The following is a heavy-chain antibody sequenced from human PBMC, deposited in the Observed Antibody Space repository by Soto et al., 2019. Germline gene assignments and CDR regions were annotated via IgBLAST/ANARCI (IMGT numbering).Heavy chain of an antibody. CDR2: IKSKTDGGTT. Sequence: GGFLRLSCAASGFTFSNAWRSWVRQAPGKGLEWVGRIKSKTDGGTTDYAAPVKGRFTISRDDSKNTLYLQMNSLKTEDTAVYYCTTGDIRYSPDAFDIWGQGTMVTVSS. D-gene: IGHD1-1*01. V-gene: IGHV3-15*01. J-gene: IGHJ3*02. CDR1: GFTFSNAW. CDR3: TTGDIRYSPDAFDI.